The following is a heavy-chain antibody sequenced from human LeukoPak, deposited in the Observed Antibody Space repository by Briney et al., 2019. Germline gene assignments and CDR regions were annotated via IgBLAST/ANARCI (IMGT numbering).Heavy chain of an antibody. Sequence: PGGSLRLSCAASGFTFSSYAMTWVRQGPGKGLEWVSTIDNSGGGTYYADSVKGRFTISRDNSKNTLYLQMNSLRAEDTAVYYCANSRRAAGTRGFDYWGQGTLVTVSS. D-gene: IGHD6-13*01. CDR1: GFTFSSYA. J-gene: IGHJ4*02. V-gene: IGHV3-23*01. CDR2: IDNSGGGT. CDR3: ANSRRAAGTRGFDY.